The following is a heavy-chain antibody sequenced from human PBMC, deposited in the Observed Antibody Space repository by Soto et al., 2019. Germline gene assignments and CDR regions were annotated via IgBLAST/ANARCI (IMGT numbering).Heavy chain of an antibody. Sequence: GGSLRLSCAASGFTFSSYAMHWVRQAPGKGLEWVTVISYDGNNKYYADSVEGRFTISRDNSENTLYLQMNSLRTEDTGVYYCARSQQTTVTSPLADHWGQGTLVTVSS. CDR2: ISYDGNNK. CDR1: GFTFSSYA. J-gene: IGHJ5*02. D-gene: IGHD4-17*01. V-gene: IGHV3-30-3*01. CDR3: ARSQQTTVTSPLADH.